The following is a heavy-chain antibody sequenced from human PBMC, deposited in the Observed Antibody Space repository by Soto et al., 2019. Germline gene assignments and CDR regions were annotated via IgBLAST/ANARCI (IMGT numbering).Heavy chain of an antibody. Sequence: PSETLAVTCTDSGGSVNSDYYYWNWIRQTPDKGLEWIGYVYYSVTTHYNPSLKSRVSISLDTSRNQFSLNMHSVTAADAAVYYCVRGQLVRSSSGYYDHWGQGTLVTVSS. CDR3: VRGQLVRSSSGYYDH. CDR2: VYYSVTT. V-gene: IGHV4-61*01. D-gene: IGHD6-19*01. CDR1: GGSVNSDYYY. J-gene: IGHJ4*02.